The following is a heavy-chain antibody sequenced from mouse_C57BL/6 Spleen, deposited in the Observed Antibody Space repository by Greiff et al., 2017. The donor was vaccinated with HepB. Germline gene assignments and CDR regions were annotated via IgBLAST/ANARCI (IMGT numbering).Heavy chain of an antibody. CDR3: AVYYGSSLGY. V-gene: IGHV1-61*01. J-gene: IGHJ2*01. D-gene: IGHD1-1*01. Sequence: VQLQQPGAELVRPGSSVKLSCKASGYTFTSYWMDWVKQRPGQGLEWIGNIYPSDSETHYNQKFKDKATLTVDKSSSTAYMQLSSLTSEDSAVYYCAVYYGSSLGYWGQGTTLTVSS. CDR1: GYTFTSYW. CDR2: IYPSDSET.